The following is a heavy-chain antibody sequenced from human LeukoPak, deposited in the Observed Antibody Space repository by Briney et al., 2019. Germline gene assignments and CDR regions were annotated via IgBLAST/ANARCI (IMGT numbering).Heavy chain of an antibody. D-gene: IGHD3-3*01. J-gene: IGHJ4*02. CDR1: GGSFSGYY. CDR3: ARAYYDFWSGYQFDY. V-gene: IGHV4-34*01. CDR2: INHSGST. Sequence: PSETLSLTCAVYGGSFSGYYWSWIRQPPGKGLEWIGEINHSGSTNYNPSLKSRVTISVDTSKNQFSLKLSSVTAADTAVYYGARAYYDFWSGYQFDYWGQGTLVTVSS.